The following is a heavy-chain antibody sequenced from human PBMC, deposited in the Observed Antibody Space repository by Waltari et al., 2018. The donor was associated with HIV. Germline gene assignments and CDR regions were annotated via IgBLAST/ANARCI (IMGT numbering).Heavy chain of an antibody. V-gene: IGHV1-24*01. J-gene: IGHJ4*02. CDR3: ATAQICSTSSCYDY. CDR1: RYTLTELS. CDR2: FDPEDAET. Sequence: QVQPVQSGAEVKKPGASLKVSCKVSRYTLTELSLHWGRQAAGKGLEWMGGFDPEDAETIYAQKFQGRVTMTEDTSTDTAYMELSSLRSEDTALYYCATAQICSTSSCYDYWGQGTLVTVSS. D-gene: IGHD2-2*01.